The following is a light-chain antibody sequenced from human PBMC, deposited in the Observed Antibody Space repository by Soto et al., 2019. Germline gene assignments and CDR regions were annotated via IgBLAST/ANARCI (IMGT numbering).Light chain of an antibody. J-gene: IGLJ3*02. CDR3: ATWDDSLKAVL. CDR1: NSNMGTNS. Sequence: QPVLTHPPSTSGTPGQRVTISCSGSNSNMGTNSVSWYQKVPGTAPKLLIYSNNQRPSGVPDRFSGSKSGTSASLAISGLQSEDEADYYCATWDDSLKAVLFGGGTKVTVL. CDR2: SNN. V-gene: IGLV1-44*01.